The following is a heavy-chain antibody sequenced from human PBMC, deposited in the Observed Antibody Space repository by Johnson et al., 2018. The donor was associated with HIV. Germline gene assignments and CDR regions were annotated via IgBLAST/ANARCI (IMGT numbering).Heavy chain of an antibody. CDR1: GFTFSSYA. CDR2: ISYDGSNK. V-gene: IGHV3-30*04. Sequence: QMQLVESGGGVVQPGGSLRLSCAASGFTFSSYAMHWVRQAPGKGLEWVAVISYDGSNKYYADSVKGRFTISRDNSKNTLYLQMNSLRAEDTAVYYCARGEDGVDAFDIWGQGTMVTVSS. D-gene: IGHD4-17*01. J-gene: IGHJ3*02. CDR3: ARGEDGVDAFDI.